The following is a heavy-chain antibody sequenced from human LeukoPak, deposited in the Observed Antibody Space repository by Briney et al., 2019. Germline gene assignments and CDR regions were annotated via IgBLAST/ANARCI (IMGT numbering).Heavy chain of an antibody. CDR3: VSTPAIRRLNF. CDR1: GLSITDYY. CDR2: ISSVTSAI. J-gene: IGHJ4*02. Sequence: GGSLRLSCAASGLSITDYYMSWIRQAPGGGLQWIAYISSVTSAIHYANSMKGRFTMSRDNAKNSVYLQMNSLRTEDTAMYFCVSTPAIRRLNFWGQGTLVTVSS. D-gene: IGHD2-2*02. V-gene: IGHV3-11*01.